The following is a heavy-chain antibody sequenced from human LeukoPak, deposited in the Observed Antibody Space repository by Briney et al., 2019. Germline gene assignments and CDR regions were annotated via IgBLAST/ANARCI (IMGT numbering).Heavy chain of an antibody. V-gene: IGHV4-28*03. CDR2: IYYSGST. CDR1: GYSISSSNW. CDR3: ARDNCSGGSCPFVFDY. J-gene: IGHJ4*02. Sequence: PSDTLSLTCAVSGYSISSSNWWGWIRQPPGKGLEWIGYIYYSGSTYYNPSLKSRVTMSIDTSKNQFSLKLTSVTAADTAVCYCARDNCSGGSCPFVFDYWGQGTLVTVSS. D-gene: IGHD2-15*01.